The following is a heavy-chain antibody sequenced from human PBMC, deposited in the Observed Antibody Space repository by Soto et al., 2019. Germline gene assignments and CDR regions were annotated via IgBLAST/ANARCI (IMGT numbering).Heavy chain of an antibody. J-gene: IGHJ4*02. Sequence: PGRSLRLSCAASGFTFSNYDMHWVRQATGKGLEWASTISTAGNTYSPGSVKGRFTISRENAKNSLYLQMNSLRVDDTAVYYCARGRDSGLYYFDYWGRGTLVPVS. CDR3: ARGRDSGLYYFDY. V-gene: IGHV3-13*01. D-gene: IGHD2-21*01. CDR2: ISTAGNT. CDR1: GFTFSNYD.